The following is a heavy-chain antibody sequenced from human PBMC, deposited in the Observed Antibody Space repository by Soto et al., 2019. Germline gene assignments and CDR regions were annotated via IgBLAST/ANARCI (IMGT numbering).Heavy chain of an antibody. Sequence: EVQLWESGGGLVQPGGSLRLSCAVSGFTFSSHVMSWVRPAPGKGLEWVSAISGTGGTYYADSVKGRLTISRDNSKNALYLQMNDLRDQGTAVYYCAKDRRGAYCSGGICYSPDYWGQGTLGIVSS. CDR3: AKDRRGAYCSGGICYSPDY. CDR1: GFTFSSHV. D-gene: IGHD2-15*01. J-gene: IGHJ4*02. V-gene: IGHV3-23*01. CDR2: ISGTGGT.